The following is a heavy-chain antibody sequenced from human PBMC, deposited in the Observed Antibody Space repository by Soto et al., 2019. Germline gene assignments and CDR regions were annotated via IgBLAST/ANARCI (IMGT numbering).Heavy chain of an antibody. CDR1: GDSISISTYY. CDR2: IYYSGST. D-gene: IGHD3-9*01. Sequence: PSQTLSLTCAVSGDSISISTYYWGRIRQPPGKGLEWIGSIYYSGSTYYNPSLKSRVTISVDTSKNQFSLKLSSVTAADTAVYYCARRVMNYDILTGYQIDYWGQGTLVTVSS. V-gene: IGHV4-39*01. J-gene: IGHJ4*02. CDR3: ARRVMNYDILTGYQIDY.